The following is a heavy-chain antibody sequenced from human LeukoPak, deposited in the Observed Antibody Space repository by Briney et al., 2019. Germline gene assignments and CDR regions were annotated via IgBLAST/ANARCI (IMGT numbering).Heavy chain of an antibody. D-gene: IGHD3-3*01. Sequence: ASVKVSCKASGYTFTSYDTNWVRQATGQGLEWMGWMNPNSGNTGYAQKFQGRVTMTRNTSISTAYMELSSLRSEDTAVYYCARGAVDYDFWSGYYAPFRYYYYGMDVWGQGTTVTVSS. CDR1: GYTFTSYD. J-gene: IGHJ6*02. V-gene: IGHV1-8*01. CDR2: MNPNSGNT. CDR3: ARGAVDYDFWSGYYAPFRYYYYGMDV.